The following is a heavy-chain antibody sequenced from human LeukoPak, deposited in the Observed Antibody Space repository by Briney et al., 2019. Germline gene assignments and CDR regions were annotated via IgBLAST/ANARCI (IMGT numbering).Heavy chain of an antibody. D-gene: IGHD1-26*01. CDR1: GFTFDDYG. CDR3: ARDPYSGSYGNYYYYFMDV. Sequence: GGSLRLSCAASGFTFDDYGMSWVRQAPGKGLEWVSSITSGSSYIYYADSVKGRFTISRDNAKNSLYLQMNSLRAEDTAVYYCARDPYSGSYGNYYYYFMDVWGKGTTVTISS. J-gene: IGHJ6*03. V-gene: IGHV3-21*01. CDR2: ITSGSSYI.